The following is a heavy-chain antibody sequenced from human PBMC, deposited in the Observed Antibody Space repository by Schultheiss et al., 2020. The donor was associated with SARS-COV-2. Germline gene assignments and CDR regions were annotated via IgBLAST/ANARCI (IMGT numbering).Heavy chain of an antibody. V-gene: IGHV4-59*12. D-gene: IGHD3-16*02. J-gene: IGHJ2*01. CDR2: IYYSGST. Sequence: SETLSLTCIVSGGSISSYYWSWIRQSPEKGLEWIGYIYYSGSTNYNPSLKSRVTISVDTSKNQFSLMLSSVTAADTAVYYCARYAASVIPYWYFDLWGRGTLVTVSS. CDR1: GGSISSYY. CDR3: ARYAASVIPYWYFDL.